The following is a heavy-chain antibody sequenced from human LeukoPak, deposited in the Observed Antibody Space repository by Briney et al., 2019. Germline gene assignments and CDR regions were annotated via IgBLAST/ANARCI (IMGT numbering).Heavy chain of an antibody. J-gene: IGHJ4*02. V-gene: IGHV5-51*01. CDR1: GYSFTSYW. CDR2: IYPGDSDT. Sequence: GASLKISCKGSGYSFTSYWSGWVRQMPGKGLEWMGIIYPGDSDTRYSPSFQGQVTISAAKSIGTAYLQWSSLKASDTAMYYCARGKGYSYAALFDYWGQGTLVAVSS. CDR3: ARGKGYSYAALFDY. D-gene: IGHD5-18*01.